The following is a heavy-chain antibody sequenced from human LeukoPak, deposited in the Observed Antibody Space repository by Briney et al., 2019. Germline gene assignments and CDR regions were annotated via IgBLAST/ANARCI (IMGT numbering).Heavy chain of an antibody. CDR3: ARDGGYSYGYVYYYYYMDV. D-gene: IGHD5-18*01. Sequence: GGSLRLSCAASGFTFSSYEMNWVRQAPGKGLEWVSYISSSGSTIYYADSVKGRFTISRDNSKNTLYLQMGSLRAEDMAVYYCARDGGYSYGYVYYYYYMDVWGKGTTVTVSS. CDR1: GFTFSSYE. V-gene: IGHV3-48*03. CDR2: ISSSGSTI. J-gene: IGHJ6*03.